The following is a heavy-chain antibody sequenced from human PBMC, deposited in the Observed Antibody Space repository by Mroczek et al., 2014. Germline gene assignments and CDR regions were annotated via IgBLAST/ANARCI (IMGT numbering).Heavy chain of an antibody. Sequence: ESGGGVVQPGRSLRLSCAASGFTFSSYGMHWVRQAPGKGLEWVAVIWYDGSNKYYADSVKGRFTISRDNSKNTLYLQMNSLRAEDTAVYYCARDGGDCSSTSCYRWDGGMDVWGQGTHGHR. J-gene: IGHJ6*02. CDR3: ARDGGDCSSTSCYRWDGGMDV. V-gene: IGHV3-33*01. CDR2: IWYDGSNK. D-gene: IGHD2-2*02. CDR1: GFTFSSYG.